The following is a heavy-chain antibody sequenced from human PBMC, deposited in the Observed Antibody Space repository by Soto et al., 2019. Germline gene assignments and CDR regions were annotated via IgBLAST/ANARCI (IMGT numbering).Heavy chain of an antibody. D-gene: IGHD6-19*01. CDR2: INANTGGA. CDR3: ARDYLHGSVSYGLEI. J-gene: IGHJ3*01. V-gene: IGHV1-2*04. CDR1: GYTFTGYY. Sequence: QEHLVQYGAEVKSPGASVKVSCKAAGYTFTGYYIHWVRQAPGQGLEWMVWINANTGGANIAQKFQGCFTLPRDTSITTSYMEVNKLTSNDTAVYYRARDYLHGSVSYGLEIWGQGTMVTVAS.